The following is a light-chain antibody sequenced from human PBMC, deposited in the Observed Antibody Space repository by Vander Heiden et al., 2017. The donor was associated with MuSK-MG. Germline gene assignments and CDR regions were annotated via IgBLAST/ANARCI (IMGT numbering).Light chain of an antibody. J-gene: IGLJ2*01. CDR1: KLGDKY. V-gene: IGLV3-1*01. CDR3: QAWDSRHVV. Sequence: SYELTQPPSASVSPGQTASITCPGDKLGDKYACWYQQKPGQSPVLVIYQDSKRPSGIPERFSGSNSGNTATLTISGIQAMDEADYYCQAWDSRHVVFGGGTKLTVL. CDR2: QDS.